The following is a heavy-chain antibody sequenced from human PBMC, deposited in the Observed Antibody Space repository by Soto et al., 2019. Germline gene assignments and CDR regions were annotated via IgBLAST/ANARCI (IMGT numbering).Heavy chain of an antibody. CDR2: IYYSGST. CDR1: GGSISSGGYY. CDR3: ARGIYDYVWGSYPGRFDP. Sequence: SETLSLTCTVSGGSISSGGYYWSWIRQHTGKGLEWMGYIYYSGSTYYNPSLKSRLTISVDTSKNQFSLKLSSVTAADTAVYYCARGIYDYVWGSYPGRFDPWGQGTLVTVSS. V-gene: IGHV4-31*03. D-gene: IGHD3-16*02. J-gene: IGHJ5*02.